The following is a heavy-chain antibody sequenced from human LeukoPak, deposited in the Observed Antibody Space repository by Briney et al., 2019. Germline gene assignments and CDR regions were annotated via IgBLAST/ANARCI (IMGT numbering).Heavy chain of an antibody. J-gene: IGHJ6*03. CDR3: ASNRYYYGSGSPYYYMDV. CDR1: GFTFSDYY. V-gene: IGHV4-59*01. CDR2: IYYSGST. Sequence: GSLRLSCAASGFTFSDYYMSWIRQPPGKGLEWIGYIYYSGSTDYNPSLKSRVTISVDTSKNQFSLKLSSVTAADTAVYYCASNRYYYGSGSPYYYMDVWGKGTTVTVSS. D-gene: IGHD3-10*01.